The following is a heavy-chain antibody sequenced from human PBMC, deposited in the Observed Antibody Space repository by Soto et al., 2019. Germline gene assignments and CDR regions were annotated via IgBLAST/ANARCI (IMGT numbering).Heavy chain of an antibody. CDR1: GFTFSSYA. Sequence: GGSLRLSCAASGFTFSSYAMSWVRQAPGKGLEWVSAISGSGDSTYYADSVKGRFTVSRDNAKNSLYLQMNSLRAEDTAVYYCARELDGIDVWGQGTTVTVSS. CDR2: ISGSGDST. V-gene: IGHV3-23*01. J-gene: IGHJ6*02. CDR3: ARELDGIDV.